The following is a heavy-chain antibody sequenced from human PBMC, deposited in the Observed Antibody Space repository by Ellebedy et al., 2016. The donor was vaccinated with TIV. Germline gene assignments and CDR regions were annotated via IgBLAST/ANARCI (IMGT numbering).Heavy chain of an antibody. J-gene: IGHJ5*02. CDR2: ISGSGVTT. CDR3: AGYRGEAVAGNWFDP. V-gene: IGHV3-23*01. CDR1: GFTFNTYA. Sequence: PGGSLRLSCADSGFTFNTYAMSWVRQAPGQGLEWVSHISGSGVTTYYADSVRGRFSISRDNSKNTLFLQMNSLRAADTAVYYCAGYRGEAVAGNWFDPWGQGTLVTVSS. D-gene: IGHD6-19*01.